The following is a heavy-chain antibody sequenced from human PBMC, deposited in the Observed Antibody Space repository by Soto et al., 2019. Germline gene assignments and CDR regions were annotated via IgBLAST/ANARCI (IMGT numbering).Heavy chain of an antibody. CDR1: GFTFSSYA. V-gene: IGHV3-23*01. CDR2: ISGSGGST. Sequence: GGSLRLSCAASGFTFSSYAMSWVRQAPGKGLEWVSAISGSGGSTYYADSVKGRFTISRDNSKNTLYLQMNSLRAEDTAVYYCANQGPEDSSGWYFDYWGQGTLVIGSS. D-gene: IGHD6-19*01. J-gene: IGHJ4*02. CDR3: ANQGPEDSSGWYFDY.